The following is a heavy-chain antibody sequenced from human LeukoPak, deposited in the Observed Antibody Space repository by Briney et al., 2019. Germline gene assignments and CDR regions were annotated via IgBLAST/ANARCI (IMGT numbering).Heavy chain of an antibody. CDR1: GFTFSNYD. D-gene: IGHD5-24*01. V-gene: IGHV3-30*02. CDR2: IRYDGSDK. J-gene: IGHJ3*02. Sequence: QPGGSLRVSCAASGFTFSNYDMHWVRQAPGKGLEWVAFIRYDGSDKYYLEFVKGRLIIFRDNSRNILYLQMNSLISEDTAVYYCAKNRIGHNYADAFEIWGQGTMV. CDR3: AKNRIGHNYADAFEI.